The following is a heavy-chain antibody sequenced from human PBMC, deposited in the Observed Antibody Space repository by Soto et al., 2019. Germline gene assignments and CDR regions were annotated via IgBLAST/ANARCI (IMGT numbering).Heavy chain of an antibody. CDR3: ARDRSGWYDF. D-gene: IGHD6-19*01. V-gene: IGHV1-18*01. CDR2: IRPHNGDP. CDR1: CYTFTTIR. J-gene: IGHJ5*01. Sequence: QVQLVQSAAEVGKPGASVKVSCKASCYTFTTIRLSWVRQAPGQGLEWMGWIRPHNGDPHYAQKFQGRVTMTADTSTTTAYMEVRSLRPDDTAVFYCARDRSGWYDFWGPGTLVTVSS.